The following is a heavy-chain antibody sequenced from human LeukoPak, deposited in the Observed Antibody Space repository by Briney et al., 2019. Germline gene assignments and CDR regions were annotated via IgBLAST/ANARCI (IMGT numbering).Heavy chain of an antibody. CDR3: TRVIVAVPGYFDYFDF. J-gene: IGHJ4*02. Sequence: PGGSLRLSCTASGFSFSNHYMRWIRQAPGKGREWVANINEDGSNKWHLGSVKGRFTVSRDNARNSLYLQMNSLRVEDTAVYYCTRVIVAVPGYFDYFDFWGQGVLVTVSS. V-gene: IGHV3-7*01. CDR2: INEDGSNK. D-gene: IGHD6-19*01. CDR1: GFSFSNHY.